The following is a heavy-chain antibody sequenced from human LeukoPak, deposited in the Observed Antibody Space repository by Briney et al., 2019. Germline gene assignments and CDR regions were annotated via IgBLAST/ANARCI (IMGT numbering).Heavy chain of an antibody. CDR2: INHSGST. V-gene: IGHV4-34*01. CDR3: ARGYQYYYDSSGYWGYYYGMDV. D-gene: IGHD3-22*01. J-gene: IGHJ6*02. Sequence: PSETLSLTCAVYGGSFSGYYWSWIRQPPGKGLEWTGEINHSGSTNYNPSLKSRVTISVDTSKNQFSLKLSSVTAADTAVYYCARGYQYYYDSSGYWGYYYGMDVWGQGTTVTVSS. CDR1: GGSFSGYY.